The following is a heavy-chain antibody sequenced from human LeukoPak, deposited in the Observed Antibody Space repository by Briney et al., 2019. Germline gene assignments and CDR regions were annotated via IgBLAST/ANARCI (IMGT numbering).Heavy chain of an antibody. V-gene: IGHV1-46*01. CDR3: TRGGEYSASPGVY. Sequence: GASVKVSCKASGGTFSSYAISWVRQAPGQGLEWMGIINPSGGSTNYAQKFQGRVTMTRDTSTSTVYLELSSLRSEDTAVYYCTRGGEYSASPGVYWGQGTLVTVSS. J-gene: IGHJ4*02. CDR1: GGTFSSYA. D-gene: IGHD2/OR15-2a*01. CDR2: INPSGGST.